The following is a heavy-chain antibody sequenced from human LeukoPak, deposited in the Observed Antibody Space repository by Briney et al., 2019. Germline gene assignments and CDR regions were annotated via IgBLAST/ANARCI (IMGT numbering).Heavy chain of an antibody. V-gene: IGHV1-18*01. CDR1: GYTFTSYG. D-gene: IGHD3-22*01. J-gene: IGHJ3*02. CDR2: ISAYNGNT. Sequence: ASVKVSCKASGYTFTSYGISWVRQAPGQGLEWMGWISAYNGNTNYAQKFQGRVTITADKSTSTAYMELSSLRSEDTAVYYCAREGVGDSSPIHAFDIWGQGTMVTVSS. CDR3: AREGVGDSSPIHAFDI.